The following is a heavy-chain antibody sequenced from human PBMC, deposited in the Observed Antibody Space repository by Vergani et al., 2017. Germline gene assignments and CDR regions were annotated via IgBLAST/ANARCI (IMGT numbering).Heavy chain of an antibody. CDR1: GFTFSNYW. Sequence: EVQLVESGGGLVQSGGSLRLSCAASGFTFSNYWMSWIRQGPGKGLEWVANIKQDGSETYYVDSVKGRFTVSRDNAKYSLYLQMNDLRAEDTAVYYCASYYYYYMDVWGKGTTVTVSS. J-gene: IGHJ6*03. CDR2: IKQDGSET. CDR3: ASYYYYYMDV. V-gene: IGHV3-7*03.